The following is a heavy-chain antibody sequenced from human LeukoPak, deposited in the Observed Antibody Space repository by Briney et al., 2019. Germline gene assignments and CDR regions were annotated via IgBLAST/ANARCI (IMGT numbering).Heavy chain of an antibody. J-gene: IGHJ6*04. Sequence: SETLSLTCTVSGYSISSGYYWSWIRQPPGKGLEWIGEINHSGSTNYNPSLKSRVTISVDTSKNQFSLKLSSVTAADTAVYYCARAQRIAARREDVWGKGTTVTVSS. D-gene: IGHD6-6*01. CDR3: ARAQRIAARREDV. CDR2: INHSGST. CDR1: GYSISSGYY. V-gene: IGHV4-38-2*02.